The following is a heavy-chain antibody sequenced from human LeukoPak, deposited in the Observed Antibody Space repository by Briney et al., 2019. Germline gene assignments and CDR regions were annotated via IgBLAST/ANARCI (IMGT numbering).Heavy chain of an antibody. V-gene: IGHV1-69*13. CDR3: ARGGYSSSFRGKGFDP. J-gene: IGHJ5*02. D-gene: IGHD6-13*01. Sequence: SVKVSCKASGGTFSSYAISWVRQAPGQGLEWMGGIIPIFGTANYAQKFQGRVTITADESTSTAYMELSSLRSEDTAVYYCARGGYSSSFRGKGFDPWGQGTLVTVSS. CDR2: IIPIFGTA. CDR1: GGTFSSYA.